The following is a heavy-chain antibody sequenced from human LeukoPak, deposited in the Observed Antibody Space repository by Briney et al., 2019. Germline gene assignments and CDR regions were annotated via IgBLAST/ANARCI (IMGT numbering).Heavy chain of an antibody. CDR3: ARDSGRGGSCDY. Sequence: GGSLRLSCAASGFTFSSYSMKWVRQAPGKGLEWVSHIDGGSSAIYYADSVKGRFTISRDNARNSLYLQMNSLRGEDTGVYYCARDSGRGGSCDYWGQGTLVTIS. CDR2: IDGGSSAI. J-gene: IGHJ4*02. D-gene: IGHD2-15*01. CDR1: GFTFSSYS. V-gene: IGHV3-48*01.